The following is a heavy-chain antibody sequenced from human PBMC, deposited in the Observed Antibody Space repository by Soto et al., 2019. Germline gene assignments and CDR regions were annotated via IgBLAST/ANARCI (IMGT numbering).Heavy chain of an antibody. Sequence: SETLSLTCTVSGGSISSYYWSWIRQPPGKGLEWIGYIYYSGSTNYNPSLKSRVTISVDTSKNQFSLKLSSVTAADTAVYYCARGCSGGSCYLSPWFDPWGQGTLVTSPQ. J-gene: IGHJ5*02. CDR2: IYYSGST. CDR1: GGSISSYY. V-gene: IGHV4-59*01. D-gene: IGHD2-15*01. CDR3: ARGCSGGSCYLSPWFDP.